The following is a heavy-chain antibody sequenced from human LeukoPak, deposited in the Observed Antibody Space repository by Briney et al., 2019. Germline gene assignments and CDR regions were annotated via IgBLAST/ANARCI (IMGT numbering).Heavy chain of an antibody. Sequence: SETLSLTCAVSGGSISSSNWWSWVRQSPGKGLEWIGSLYYSGSTYYNPSLKSRVTISVDTSKNQFSLKLTSVTAADTAVYYCARNVPSPSHHFDIWGQGTMVTVSS. CDR2: LYYSGST. CDR3: ARNVPSPSHHFDI. D-gene: IGHD1-1*01. J-gene: IGHJ3*02. V-gene: IGHV4-39*01. CDR1: GGSISSSNW.